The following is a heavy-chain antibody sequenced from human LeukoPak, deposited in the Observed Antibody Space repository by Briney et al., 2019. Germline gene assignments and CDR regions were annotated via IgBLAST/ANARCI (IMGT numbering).Heavy chain of an antibody. CDR2: INPNSGAT. V-gene: IGHV1-2*02. J-gene: IGHJ5*02. D-gene: IGHD5-18*01. Sequence: ASVKVSCKASGYTFTGYYIHWVRQAPGQGLEWMGWINPNSGATNYAQKIQGRVTMTRDTSISTAYMELSRLRSDDTAVYYCARGLDPYPGYSYGQNWFDPWGQGTLVTVSS. CDR3: ARGLDPYPGYSYGQNWFDP. CDR1: GYTFTGYY.